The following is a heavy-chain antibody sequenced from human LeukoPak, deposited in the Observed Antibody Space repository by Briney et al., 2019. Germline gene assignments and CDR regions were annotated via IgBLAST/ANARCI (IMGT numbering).Heavy chain of an antibody. CDR3: ARRDCGGDCYSSYYYYYGMHV. V-gene: IGHV1-69*13. Sequence: GASVKVSCKASEDTFSRNAISWVRQAPGQGLEWMGGIIPIFGAANYAQEFQGRVTITADESTTTVFMELSGLRSEDTAVYYCARRDCGGDCYSSYYYYYGMHVWGQGTTVIVSS. J-gene: IGHJ6*02. CDR1: EDTFSRNA. CDR2: IIPIFGAA. D-gene: IGHD2-21*02.